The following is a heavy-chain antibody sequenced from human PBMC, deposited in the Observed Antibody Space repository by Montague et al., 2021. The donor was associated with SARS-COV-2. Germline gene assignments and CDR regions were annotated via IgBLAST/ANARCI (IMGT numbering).Heavy chain of an antibody. V-gene: IGHV3-23*03. J-gene: IGHJ4*02. CDR3: AKVGDLMAGYSLVNLDN. D-gene: IGHD3-9*01. CDR1: GFTFSGSP. CDR2: IHSGGRSS. Sequence: SLRLSCAASGFTFSGSPMSWVRQAPGKGLGWVSVIHSGGRSSYYGKSVEGRFTVSRDNSKNTVYLQMNNLRAEDTAVYYCAKVGDLMAGYSLVNLDNWGQGTLVIVSS.